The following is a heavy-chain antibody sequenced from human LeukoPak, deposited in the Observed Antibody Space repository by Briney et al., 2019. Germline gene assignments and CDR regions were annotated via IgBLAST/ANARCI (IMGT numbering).Heavy chain of an antibody. CDR2: ISGSGGST. CDR3: AKDGVSRGIPDYGDYYYYYMDV. D-gene: IGHD4-17*01. CDR1: GFTFSSYA. Sequence: GGSLRLSCAASGFTFSSYAMSWVRQAPGKGLEWVSAISGSGGSTYYADSVKGRFTISRDNSKNTLYLQMNNLRAEDTAVYYCAKDGVSRGIPDYGDYYYYYMDVWGKGTTVTVSS. J-gene: IGHJ6*03. V-gene: IGHV3-23*01.